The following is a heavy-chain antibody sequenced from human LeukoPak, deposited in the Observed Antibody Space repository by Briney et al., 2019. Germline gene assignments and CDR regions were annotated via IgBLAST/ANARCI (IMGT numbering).Heavy chain of an antibody. J-gene: IGHJ4*02. D-gene: IGHD5-18*01. Sequence: GGSLRPSCAASGFTFSSYSMNWVRQAPGKGLEWVSSISSSSSYIYYADSVKGRFTISRDNAKNSLYLQMNSLRAEDTAVYYCARVGGYSYGYGFDYWGQGTLVTVSS. V-gene: IGHV3-21*01. CDR1: GFTFSSYS. CDR3: ARVGGYSYGYGFDY. CDR2: ISSSSSYI.